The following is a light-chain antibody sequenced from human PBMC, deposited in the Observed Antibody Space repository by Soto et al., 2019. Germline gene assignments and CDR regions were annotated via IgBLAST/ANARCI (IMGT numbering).Light chain of an antibody. J-gene: IGKJ1*01. CDR2: GAS. Sequence: EIVMTQSPATLSVSPGERATLSCRASQSVSSNLAWYQQKPGQAPRLLIYGASTRATGIPARFSGSGSGTEFTLTISSLQSEDFALYYCQQYNNWPGTFGQGTRVEI. CDR3: QQYNNWPGT. CDR1: QSVSSN. V-gene: IGKV3-15*01.